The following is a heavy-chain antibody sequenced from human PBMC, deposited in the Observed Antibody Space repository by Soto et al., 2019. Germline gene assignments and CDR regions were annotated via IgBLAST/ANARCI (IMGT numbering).Heavy chain of an antibody. CDR2: IWYDGRNK. CDR1: GFTFSHYG. D-gene: IGHD3-10*01. V-gene: IGHV3-33*01. J-gene: IGHJ4*02. CDR3: ARLGGSESYTVDY. Sequence: QVQLVESGGGVVQPGRSLRLSCAASGFTFSHYGMHWVRQSPGKGLEWVALIWYDGRNKYHADSVKGRFTISSDNSKNTRYRQMNSLRAEDTAVYYCARLGGSESYTVDYWGQGTLVTVSS.